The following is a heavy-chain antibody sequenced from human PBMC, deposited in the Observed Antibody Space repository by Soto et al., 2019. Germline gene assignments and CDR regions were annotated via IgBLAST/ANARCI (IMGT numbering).Heavy chain of an antibody. D-gene: IGHD6-13*01. V-gene: IGHV4-59*01. J-gene: IGHJ2*01. CDR3: ARGYSSSWYRGWYFDL. Sequence: QVQLQESGPGLVKPSETLSLTCTVSGGSISSYYWSWIRQPPGKGLEWIGYIYYSGSTNYNPSLKSRVTISVDTSKNQFSLKLSSVTAADTAVYYCARGYSSSWYRGWYFDLWGRGTLVTVSS. CDR1: GGSISSYY. CDR2: IYYSGST.